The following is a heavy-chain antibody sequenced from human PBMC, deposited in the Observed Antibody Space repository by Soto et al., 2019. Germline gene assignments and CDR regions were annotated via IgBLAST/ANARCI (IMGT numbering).Heavy chain of an antibody. D-gene: IGHD6-6*01. Sequence: EVQLLESGGGLVQPGGSLRLSCAASGFTFSSYAMSWVRQAPGKGLEWVSAISGSGGSTYYADSVKGRFTISRDNSKNTLYLQMNSLRAEDTAVYYCAKGTARNYYYYGMDVWGQGTTVTVAS. CDR1: GFTFSSYA. J-gene: IGHJ6*02. V-gene: IGHV3-23*01. CDR3: AKGTARNYYYYGMDV. CDR2: ISGSGGST.